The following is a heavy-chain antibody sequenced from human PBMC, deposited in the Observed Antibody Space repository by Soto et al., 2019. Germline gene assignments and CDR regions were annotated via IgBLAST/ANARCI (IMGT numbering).Heavy chain of an antibody. Sequence: QVQLVESGGGVVQPGRSLRLPCAASGFTFSSYGMHWVRQAPGKGLEWVAVIWYDGSNKYYADSVKGRFTISRDNSKNTLYLQMNSLRAEDTAVYYCARGYYGSGSYSLWGMDVWGQGTTVTVSS. J-gene: IGHJ6*02. V-gene: IGHV3-33*01. D-gene: IGHD3-10*01. CDR1: GFTFSSYG. CDR2: IWYDGSNK. CDR3: ARGYYGSGSYSLWGMDV.